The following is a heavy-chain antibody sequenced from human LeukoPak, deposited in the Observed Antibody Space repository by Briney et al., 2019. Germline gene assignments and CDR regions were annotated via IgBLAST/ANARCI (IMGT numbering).Heavy chain of an antibody. J-gene: IGHJ4*02. D-gene: IGHD6-19*01. V-gene: IGHV1-46*01. CDR3: ARAGSGWYSFDY. CDR2: INPSGGST. CDR1: GYTFASYY. Sequence: ASVKVSCKASGYTFASYYMHWVRQAPGQGLEWMGIINPSGGSTSYAQKFQGRVTMTRDTSTSTVYMELSSLRSEDTAVYYCARAGSGWYSFDYWGQGTLVTVSS.